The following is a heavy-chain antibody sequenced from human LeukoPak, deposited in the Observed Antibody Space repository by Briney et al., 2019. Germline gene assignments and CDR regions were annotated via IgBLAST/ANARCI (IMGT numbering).Heavy chain of an antibody. D-gene: IGHD5-24*01. Sequence: GGSLRLSCAASGFTFSSYSMNWVRQAPGKGLEWVSSISTSSSYIHYADSVKGRFTISRDNAKNSLYLQMNSLRAEDTAVYYCARVDDGYKPPFDYWGQGTLVTVSS. CDR2: ISTSSSYI. J-gene: IGHJ4*02. CDR3: ARVDDGYKPPFDY. CDR1: GFTFSSYS. V-gene: IGHV3-21*01.